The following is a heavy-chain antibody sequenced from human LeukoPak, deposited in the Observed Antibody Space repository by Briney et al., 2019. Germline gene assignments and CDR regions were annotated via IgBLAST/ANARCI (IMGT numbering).Heavy chain of an antibody. CDR3: ARDGYNYVSDY. J-gene: IGHJ4*02. CDR2: ISSSSTTI. V-gene: IGHV3-48*01. CDR1: GFSFSTYS. Sequence: GGSLRLPCAAPGFSFSTYSMNWVRQAPGKGLEWVSYISSSSTTIHYADSVRGRFTISRDNVKNSLFLQMNSLSAEDTAVYYCARDGYNYVSDYWGQGTLVTVSS. D-gene: IGHD5-24*01.